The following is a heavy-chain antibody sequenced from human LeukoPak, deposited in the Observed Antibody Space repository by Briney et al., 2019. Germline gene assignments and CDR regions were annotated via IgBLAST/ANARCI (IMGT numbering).Heavy chain of an antibody. Sequence: PGGSLRLSCAASGFTFSSCAMSWVRQAPGKGLEWVSGISDSGVTTYHADSVKGRFTISRDNSKNTLYLQMNSLRAEDTALYYCAKSRGQYGDYLFNYYGMDVWGQGTTVTVSS. V-gene: IGHV3-23*01. J-gene: IGHJ6*02. CDR2: ISDSGVTT. CDR3: AKSRGQYGDYLFNYYGMDV. CDR1: GFTFSSCA. D-gene: IGHD4-17*01.